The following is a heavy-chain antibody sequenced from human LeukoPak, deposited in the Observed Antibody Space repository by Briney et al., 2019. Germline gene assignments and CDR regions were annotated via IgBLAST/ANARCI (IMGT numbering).Heavy chain of an antibody. Sequence: MSSQTLSLTCTVSGGSISSGSYYWSWVRQPAGKGLEWIGRIYTSGSTNYNPSLKSRVTISVDTSKNQFSLKLSSVTAADTAVYYCARGSVGLRDDAFDIWGQGTMVTVSS. J-gene: IGHJ3*02. CDR2: IYTSGST. V-gene: IGHV4-61*02. CDR1: GGSISSGSYY. D-gene: IGHD2-15*01. CDR3: ARGSVGLRDDAFDI.